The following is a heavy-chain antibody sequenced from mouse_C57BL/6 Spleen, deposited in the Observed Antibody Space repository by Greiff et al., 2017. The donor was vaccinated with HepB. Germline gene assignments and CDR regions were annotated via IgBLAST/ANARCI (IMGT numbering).Heavy chain of an antibody. V-gene: IGHV10-1*01. D-gene: IGHD1-1*01. CDR2: IRSKSNNYAT. CDR3: VREDYGSSYDYFDY. CDR1: GFSFHTYA. J-gene: IGHJ2*01. Sequence: QGVESGGGLVQPKGSLKLSCAASGFSFHTYAMNWVRQAPGKGLEWVARIRSKSNNYATYYADSVKDRFTISRDDSESMLYLQMNNLKTEDTAMYYCVREDYGSSYDYFDYWGQGTTLTVSS.